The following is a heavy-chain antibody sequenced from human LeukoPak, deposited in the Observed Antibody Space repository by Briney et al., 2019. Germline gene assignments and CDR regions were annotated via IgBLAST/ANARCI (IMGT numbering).Heavy chain of an antibody. V-gene: IGHV1-2*02. CDR2: INPDSGGT. J-gene: IGHJ3*02. CDR1: GYTFTGYY. CDR3: ARESRDGYSDAFDI. Sequence: SVKVSCKASGYTFTGYYMHWVRQAPGQGLEWMGWINPDSGGTNYAQKFQGRVTMTRDTSISTAYMELSRLRSDDTAVYYCARESRDGYSDAFDIWGQGTMVTVSS. D-gene: IGHD5-24*01.